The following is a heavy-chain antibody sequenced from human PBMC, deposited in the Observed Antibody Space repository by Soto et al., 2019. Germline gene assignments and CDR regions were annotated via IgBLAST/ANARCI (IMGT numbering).Heavy chain of an antibody. J-gene: IGHJ4*02. CDR2: IYYSGST. CDR1: GGSISSYY. D-gene: IGHD5-12*01. CDR3: AREYRYGYSGYDYFDY. V-gene: IGHV4-59*01. Sequence: QVQLQKSGPGLVKPSETLSLTCTVSGGSISSYYWSWIRQPPGKGLEWIGCIYYSGSTNYNPSLKSRLTISVDTSKNQFSLKLSSVTAADTAVYYCAREYRYGYSGYDYFDYWGQGTLVTVSS.